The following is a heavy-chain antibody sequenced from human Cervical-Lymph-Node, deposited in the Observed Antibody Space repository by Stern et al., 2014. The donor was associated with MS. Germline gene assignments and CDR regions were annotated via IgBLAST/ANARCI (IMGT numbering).Heavy chain of an antibody. Sequence: QVQLVQSGAEVKKPGASVKVSCKASGYTFTSYDINWVRQATGQGLEWMGWLNPNSGNTGYAQKFQGRVTMTRNTSISTAYMELSSLRSEDTAVYYCARGVGDYDFWSGYLAHYFDYGGQGTLVTVSS. J-gene: IGHJ4*02. CDR1: GYTFTSYD. V-gene: IGHV1-8*01. D-gene: IGHD3-3*01. CDR2: LNPNSGNT. CDR3: ARGVGDYDFWSGYLAHYFDY.